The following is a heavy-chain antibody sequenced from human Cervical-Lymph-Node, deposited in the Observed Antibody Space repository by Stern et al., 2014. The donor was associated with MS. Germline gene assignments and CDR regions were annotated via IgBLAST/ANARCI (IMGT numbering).Heavy chain of an antibody. J-gene: IGHJ4*02. CDR2: INDAGTT. Sequence: QVQLQQWGTGLLKPSETLSLTCGVYGGSFSGYYWSWNRQTPGKGLEWIGEINDAGTTNLNPSLKSRVSISVDPSRNQFSLKLTSVSAADTAVYYCEGARRWGQGTLVTVSS. CDR3: EGARR. D-gene: IGHD3-16*01. CDR1: GGSFSGYY. V-gene: IGHV4-34*01.